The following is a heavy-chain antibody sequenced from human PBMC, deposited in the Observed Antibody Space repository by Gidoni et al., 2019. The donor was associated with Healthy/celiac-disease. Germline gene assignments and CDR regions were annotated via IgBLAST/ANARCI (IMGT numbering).Heavy chain of an antibody. D-gene: IGHD5-12*01. CDR2: ISSSSSTI. CDR3: ARDPMATKYYFDY. J-gene: IGHJ4*02. Sequence: VQLVESGGGLVQPGGSLRLSCADSGFTLSSYSMNWVRQAPWKGLEWVSYISSSSSTIYYADSVKGRFTISRDNAKNSLYLQMNSLRDEDTAVYYCARDPMATKYYFDYWGQGTLVTVSS. V-gene: IGHV3-48*02. CDR1: GFTLSSYS.